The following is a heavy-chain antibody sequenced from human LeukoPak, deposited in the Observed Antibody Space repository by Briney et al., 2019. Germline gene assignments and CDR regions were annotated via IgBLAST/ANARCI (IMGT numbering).Heavy chain of an antibody. Sequence: SETLSLTCTVSGGSISSYYWSWIRQPPGKGLEWIGYIYYSGSTNYNPSLKSRVTISVDTSKNQFSLKLSSVTAADTAVYYCARGSRYCSSTSCYLDYWGQGTLVTVSS. CDR2: IYYSGST. V-gene: IGHV4-59*12. CDR3: ARGSRYCSSTSCYLDY. J-gene: IGHJ4*02. CDR1: GGSISSYY. D-gene: IGHD2-2*01.